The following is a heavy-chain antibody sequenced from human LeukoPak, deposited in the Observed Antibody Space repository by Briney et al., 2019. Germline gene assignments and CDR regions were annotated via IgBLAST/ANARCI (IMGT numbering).Heavy chain of an antibody. V-gene: IGHV3-30*04. CDR1: GFIFSSYA. CDR2: ISYDGSNK. D-gene: IGHD5-18*01. J-gene: IGHJ4*02. Sequence: GRSLRLSCAASGFIFSSYAIHWIRQAPGKGLEWVAVISYDGSNKYYADSVKGRFTISRDNSKNTLYLQMNSLRAEDTAVYYCARGVYSYGYSVDYWGQGTLVTVSS. CDR3: ARGVYSYGYSVDY.